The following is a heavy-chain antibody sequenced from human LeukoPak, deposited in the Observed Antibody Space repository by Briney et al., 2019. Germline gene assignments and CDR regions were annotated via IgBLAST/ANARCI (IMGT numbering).Heavy chain of an antibody. Sequence: PSETLSLTCTVSGGSISSYYWSWVRQPPGKGLEWIGYVSYSGSTDYNPSLKSRVIISIDTSKNQYSLRLSSVTAADTAVYYCARENDRYGRIDYWGQGTQVTVSS. CDR1: GGSISSYY. CDR2: VSYSGST. D-gene: IGHD5-18*01. V-gene: IGHV4-59*01. J-gene: IGHJ4*02. CDR3: ARENDRYGRIDY.